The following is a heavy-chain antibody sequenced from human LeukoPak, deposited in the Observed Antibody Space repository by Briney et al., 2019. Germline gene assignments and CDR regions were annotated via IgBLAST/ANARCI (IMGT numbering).Heavy chain of an antibody. Sequence: GGSLRLSCAASAFTFCSYSMNWVRQAPGKGLEWVSSISSSSSYIYYADSVEGRFTISRGNAKNSLYLQMNSLRAEDTAVYYCARDYDFWSGYYKWGQGTLVTVSS. D-gene: IGHD3-3*01. CDR3: ARDYDFWSGYYK. V-gene: IGHV3-21*01. CDR2: ISSSSSYI. J-gene: IGHJ4*02. CDR1: AFTFCSYS.